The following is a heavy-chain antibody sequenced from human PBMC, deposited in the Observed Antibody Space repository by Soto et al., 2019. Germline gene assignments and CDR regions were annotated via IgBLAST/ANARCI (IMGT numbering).Heavy chain of an antibody. CDR1: GLPVSTNY. Sequence: EVQLVESGGGLIQPGGSLNLSCAASGLPVSTNYMSWVRQGPGKGLEWVSVIYNDGKTYYADSVKGRFTISRDASKTTLHLQMDSLRDEDTAVYYCVRPLPSGQNYGMDVWGQGTTVTVSS. CDR3: VRPLPSGQNYGMDV. J-gene: IGHJ6*02. CDR2: IYNDGKT. D-gene: IGHD3-10*01. V-gene: IGHV3-53*01.